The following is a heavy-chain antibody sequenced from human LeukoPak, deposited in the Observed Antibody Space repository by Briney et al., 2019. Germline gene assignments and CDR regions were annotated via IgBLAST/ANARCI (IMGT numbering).Heavy chain of an antibody. CDR2: IYHSGST. CDR1: GGSISSGGYY. J-gene: IGHJ4*02. D-gene: IGHD3-3*01. CDR3: VRFDFWSGYPHDY. V-gene: IGHV4-30-2*01. Sequence: PSETLSLTCTVSGGSISSGGYYWSWIRQPPGKGLEWIGYIYHSGSTYYNPSLKSRVTISVDRSKNQFSLKLSSVTAADTAVYYCVRFDFWSGYPHDYWGQGTLVTVSS.